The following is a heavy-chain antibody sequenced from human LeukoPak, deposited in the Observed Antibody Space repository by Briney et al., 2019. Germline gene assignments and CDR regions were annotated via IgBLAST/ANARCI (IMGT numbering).Heavy chain of an antibody. D-gene: IGHD3-22*01. CDR3: ARILNTQNYYDSRSGIDY. J-gene: IGHJ4*02. Sequence: GGSLRLSCAASGFSFSSYWMHWVRQAPGKGLVWVSRINSDGSSTSYAHSVRGRFTVSRDNAKKTLFLQMNSLRAEDTAVYYCARILNTQNYYDSRSGIDYWGQGTLVTVSS. CDR2: INSDGSST. V-gene: IGHV3-74*01. CDR1: GFSFSSYW.